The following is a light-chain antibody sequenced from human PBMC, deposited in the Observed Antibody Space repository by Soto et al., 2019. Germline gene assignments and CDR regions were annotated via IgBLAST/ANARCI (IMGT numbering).Light chain of an antibody. V-gene: IGKV1-39*01. Sequence: DMQMTQSPSSLSASVGDRGTITCRASQSITTYLNWYQQKPGKAPKLLIYVASNLQSGVPSRFTGSGSGTEFTLTISSLQSEDSAVYYCQQYVHWPPGAFGQGTKVEIK. CDR1: QSITTY. CDR2: VAS. J-gene: IGKJ1*01. CDR3: QQYVHWPPGA.